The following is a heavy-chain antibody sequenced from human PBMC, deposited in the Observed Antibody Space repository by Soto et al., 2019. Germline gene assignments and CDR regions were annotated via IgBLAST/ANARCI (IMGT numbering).Heavy chain of an antibody. J-gene: IGHJ5*02. V-gene: IGHV3-23*01. CDR1: GFTFSSYA. D-gene: IGHD2-2*01. CDR3: AKDRADIVVVPAANNWWFDP. CDR2: ISGSGGST. Sequence: ESGGGLVQPGGSLRLSCAASGFTFSSYAMSWVRQAPGKGLEWVSAISGSGGSTYYADSVKGRFTISRDNSKNTLYLQMNSLRAEDTAVYYCAKDRADIVVVPAANNWWFDPWGQGTLVTVSS.